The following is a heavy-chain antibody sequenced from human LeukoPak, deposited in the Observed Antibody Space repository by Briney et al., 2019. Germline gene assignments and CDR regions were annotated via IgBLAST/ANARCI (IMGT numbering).Heavy chain of an antibody. CDR2: IYYSGNT. CDR1: GGSISSYY. D-gene: IGHD3-10*01. J-gene: IGHJ4*02. Sequence: SETLSLTCTVSGGSISSYYWSWIRQPPGKGLEWIGYIYYSGNTNYNPSLKSRVTISIDTSKNQFSLKLSSVTAADTAVYYCARGRRDYYGSGSPSFDYWGQGTLVTVSS. CDR3: ARGRRDYYGSGSPSFDY. V-gene: IGHV4-59*12.